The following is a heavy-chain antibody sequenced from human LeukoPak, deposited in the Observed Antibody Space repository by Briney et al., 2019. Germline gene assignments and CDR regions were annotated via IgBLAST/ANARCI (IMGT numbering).Heavy chain of an antibody. CDR2: IKSDGSTT. Sequence: PGGSLRLSCAASGFAFSTYWMHWVRQAPGKGLVWVSRIKSDGSTTTYADFVRGRFTVSRDNAKNTLYLQMHSLRADDTAMYFCARVGGRGSIGGDCWGQGTLVTVSS. V-gene: IGHV3-74*03. CDR3: ARVGGRGSIGGDC. CDR1: GFAFSTYW. J-gene: IGHJ4*02. D-gene: IGHD3-10*01.